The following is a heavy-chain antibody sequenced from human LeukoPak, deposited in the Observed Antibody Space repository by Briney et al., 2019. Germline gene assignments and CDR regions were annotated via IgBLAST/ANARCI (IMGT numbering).Heavy chain of an antibody. D-gene: IGHD6-19*01. CDR1: GFSFSSYA. CDR2: ISTTSGYM. J-gene: IGHJ4*02. CDR3: ATSTVQTSLGYSSGWNYFDF. Sequence: GGSLRLSCAASGFSFSSYAMNWARQAPGKGLEWVSSISTTSGYMFYADSVRGRFTVSRDNAKSCLFLQMDSLRADDTAVYYCATSTVQTSLGYSSGWNYFDFWGQGILVTVSS. V-gene: IGHV3-21*01.